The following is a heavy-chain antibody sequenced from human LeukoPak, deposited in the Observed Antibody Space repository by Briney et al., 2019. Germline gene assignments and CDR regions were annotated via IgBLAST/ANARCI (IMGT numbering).Heavy chain of an antibody. CDR3: ARRGSSRHLDY. D-gene: IGHD6-6*01. V-gene: IGHV5-51*01. Sequence: GGSLKISCKGSGSRFTSYWIGGVRQMPGKGLEGMGIIYPGESDTRYSPSLEGQVTISADKSISTAYLQWSSLKASDTAMYYCARRGSSRHLDYWGQGTLVTVSS. CDR1: GSRFTSYW. J-gene: IGHJ4*02. CDR2: IYPGESDT.